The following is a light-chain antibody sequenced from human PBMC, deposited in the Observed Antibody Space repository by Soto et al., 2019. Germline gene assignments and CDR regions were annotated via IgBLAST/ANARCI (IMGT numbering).Light chain of an antibody. CDR1: SSDIGGYNY. J-gene: IGLJ1*01. V-gene: IGLV2-11*01. Sequence: QSALTQPRSVSGSPGQSVTISCVGTSSDIGGYNYVSWYRQYPGKAPKLMIYDFSQRPSGVPDRFSGSKSGNTASLTISGLQAEDEADYYCCSYAGDNTYVFGTGTKVTVL. CDR3: CSYAGDNTYV. CDR2: DFS.